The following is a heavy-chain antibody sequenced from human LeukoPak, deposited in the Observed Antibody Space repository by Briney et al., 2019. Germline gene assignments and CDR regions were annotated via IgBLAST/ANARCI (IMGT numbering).Heavy chain of an antibody. Sequence: PSETLSLTCTVSGGSISSSSYYWGWIRQPPGKGLEWIGSIYYSGSTYYNPSLKSRVTISVDTSKNQFSLKLSSVTAADTAVYYCAITSPRYSSGWYLPTILEVFDAFDIWGQGTMVTVSS. V-gene: IGHV4-39*01. CDR1: GGSISSSSYY. J-gene: IGHJ3*02. CDR3: AITSPRYSSGWYLPTILEVFDAFDI. CDR2: IYYSGST. D-gene: IGHD6-19*01.